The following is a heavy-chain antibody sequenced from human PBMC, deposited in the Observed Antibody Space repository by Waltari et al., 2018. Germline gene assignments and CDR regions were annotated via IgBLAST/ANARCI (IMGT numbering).Heavy chain of an antibody. CDR1: GYTLTELS. CDR3: ARDIEHGGATHNYYYGMDV. V-gene: IGHV1-24*01. Sequence: QVQLVQSGAEVKKPGASVKVSCKVSGYTLTELSMHWVRQAPGKGLEWMGGFDPEDGETIYAQKFQGRVTMTEDTSTDTAYMELSSLRSEDTAVYYCARDIEHGGATHNYYYGMDVWGQGTTVTVSS. CDR2: FDPEDGET. D-gene: IGHD1-26*01. J-gene: IGHJ6*02.